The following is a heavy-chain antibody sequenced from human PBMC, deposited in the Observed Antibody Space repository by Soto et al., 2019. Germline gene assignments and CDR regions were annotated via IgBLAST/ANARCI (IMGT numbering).Heavy chain of an antibody. CDR1: GFTFSNHG. Sequence: QVQLAESGGGVVQPGRSLRLSCAASGFTFSNHGVHWVRQAPDKGVEWVAVIWYDGSKQYYADSVKGRFTISRDNSKSTLSLQMNSLRAEDTAVYYCARAHSSGWFDYWGQGTLVTVS. J-gene: IGHJ4*02. V-gene: IGHV3-33*01. CDR2: IWYDGSKQ. CDR3: ARAHSSGWFDY. D-gene: IGHD6-19*01.